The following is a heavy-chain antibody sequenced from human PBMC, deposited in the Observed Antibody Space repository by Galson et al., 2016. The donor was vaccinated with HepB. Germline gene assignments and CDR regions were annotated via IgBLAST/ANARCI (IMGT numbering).Heavy chain of an antibody. J-gene: IGHJ4*02. CDR2: IYWDDDQ. V-gene: IGHV2-5*02. CDR3: AHAGRRYQYDSIGHLDY. CDR1: GFSLSTYGVG. D-gene: IGHD3-22*01. Sequence: PALVKPTQTLTLTCTFSGFSLSTYGVGVGWIRQPPGKALEWLAVIYWDDDQRYRPSLKSRLTITKDTSKNQVVLTMTNMGPVDTATYYCAHAGRRYQYDSIGHLDYWGPGILVTVSS.